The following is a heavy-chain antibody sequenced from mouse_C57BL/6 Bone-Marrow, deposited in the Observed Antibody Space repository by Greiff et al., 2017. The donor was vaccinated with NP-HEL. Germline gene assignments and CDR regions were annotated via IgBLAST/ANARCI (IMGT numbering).Heavy chain of an antibody. CDR3: TGYYSNYYAMDY. Sequence: EVQGVESGGGLVQPGGSMKLSCVASGFTFSNYWMNWVRQSPEKGLEWVAQIRLKSDNYATHYAESVKGRFTISRDDSKSSVYLQMNNLRAEDTGIYHCTGYYSNYYAMDYWGQGTSVTVSS. CDR2: IRLKSDNYAT. D-gene: IGHD2-5*01. J-gene: IGHJ4*01. CDR1: GFTFSNYW. V-gene: IGHV6-3*01.